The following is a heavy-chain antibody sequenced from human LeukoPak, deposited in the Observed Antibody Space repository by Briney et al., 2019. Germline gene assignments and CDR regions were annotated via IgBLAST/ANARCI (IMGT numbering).Heavy chain of an antibody. D-gene: IGHD4-17*01. Sequence: GGSLRLSCAASGFTFSSYAMSWVRQAPGKGLEWVSAISGSGFSTYYADSVKGRFTISRDNSRNTLNLQMNSLRAEDTAVYFCARGQSGDPAFDIWGQGTMVTVSS. CDR3: ARGQSGDPAFDI. CDR1: GFTFSSYA. V-gene: IGHV3-23*01. CDR2: ISGSGFST. J-gene: IGHJ3*02.